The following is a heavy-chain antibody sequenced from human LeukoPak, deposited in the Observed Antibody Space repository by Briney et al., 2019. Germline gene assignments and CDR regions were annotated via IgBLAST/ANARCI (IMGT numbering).Heavy chain of an antibody. CDR3: ARTGYYGSGSYSDY. CDR2: ISRSGGST. D-gene: IGHD3-10*01. Sequence: GGSLRLSCAASGFTFSNHAMTWVRQAPGKGLEWGSAISRSGGSTYYADSVKGRFTISRDNSKNALYLQMSSLRAEDTASYYCARTGYYGSGSYSDYWGQGTLVTVSS. V-gene: IGHV3-23*01. CDR1: GFTFSNHA. J-gene: IGHJ4*02.